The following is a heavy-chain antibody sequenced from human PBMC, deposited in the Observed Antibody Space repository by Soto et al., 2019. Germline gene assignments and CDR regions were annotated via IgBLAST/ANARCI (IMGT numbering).Heavy chain of an antibody. CDR3: TRDLNHDCGP. V-gene: IGHV3-7*04. J-gene: IGHJ5*02. CDR2: MNPDGSEQ. D-gene: IGHD2-21*01. Sequence: EVHLVESGGDLVQPGGSLRLSCAASGFTFSDYWMTWVRQTPGKGLEGVANMNPDGSEQYYLDSVKGRVTISRDNAKNSLYLQMNNLRGEDTAVYYCTRDLNHDCGPWGQGTQVIVSS. CDR1: GFTFSDYW.